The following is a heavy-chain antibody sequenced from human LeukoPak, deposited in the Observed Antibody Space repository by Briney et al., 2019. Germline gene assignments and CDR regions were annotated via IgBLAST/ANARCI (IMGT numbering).Heavy chain of an antibody. V-gene: IGHV1-69*05. D-gene: IGHD2-8*01. CDR3: ARGRLMVTGFDL. J-gene: IGHJ3*01. CDR2: ITPLFGSE. CDR1: GGTFKNNA. Sequence: SVKVSCKASGGTFKNNALNWVRQAPGQGLEWMGGITPLFGSEHYAQRFQGRVTITTDESTSTAYMELSSLTSEDTAVYFCARGRLMVTGFDLWGQGTMVTVSS.